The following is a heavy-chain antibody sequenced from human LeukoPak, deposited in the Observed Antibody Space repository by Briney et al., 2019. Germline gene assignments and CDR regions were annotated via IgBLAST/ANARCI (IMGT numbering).Heavy chain of an antibody. CDR3: TASSGWYYFDY. V-gene: IGHV3-49*03. D-gene: IGHD6-19*01. Sequence: AGGSLRLSCTASGFTFGDYAMSWFRQAPGKGLEWVGFIKSKAYGGTTEYAASVKGRFSISRDDSKSIAYLQMNSLKTEDTAVYYCTASSGWYYFDYWGQGTLVTVPS. CDR2: IKSKAYGGTT. J-gene: IGHJ4*02. CDR1: GFTFGDYA.